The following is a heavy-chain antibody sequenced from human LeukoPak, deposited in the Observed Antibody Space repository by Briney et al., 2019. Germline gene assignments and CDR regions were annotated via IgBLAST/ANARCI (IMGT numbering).Heavy chain of an antibody. V-gene: IGHV3-48*04. CDR1: GFTFSSYS. CDR2: ISSSSTI. CDR3: ARSSSGVY. D-gene: IGHD6-6*01. J-gene: IGHJ4*02. Sequence: GGSLRLSCAASGFTFSSYSMNWVRQAPGKGLEWVSYISSSSTIYYADSVKGRFTISRDNAKNSLYLQMNSLRAEDTAVYYCARSSSGVYWGQGTLVTVSS.